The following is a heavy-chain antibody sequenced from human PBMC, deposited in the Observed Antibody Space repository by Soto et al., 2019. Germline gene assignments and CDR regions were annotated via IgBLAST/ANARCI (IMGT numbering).Heavy chain of an antibody. Sequence: GWSLRLSGAASGVTFRRYDMNWVRQVPGKGREWVSFITGQGSSTYNAESVKGRFTISRDNSRNTLYLQMNSLRAEDTAVYYCARHPPSTSHYRLDVWGQGTTAT. CDR2: ITGQGSST. D-gene: IGHD3-16*01. CDR3: ARHPPSTSHYRLDV. J-gene: IGHJ6*02. V-gene: IGHV3-23*01. CDR1: GVTFRRYD.